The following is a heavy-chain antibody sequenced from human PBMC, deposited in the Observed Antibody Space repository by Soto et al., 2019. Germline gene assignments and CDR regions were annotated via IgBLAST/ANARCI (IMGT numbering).Heavy chain of an antibody. J-gene: IGHJ4*02. CDR3: AGEKVGANDS. CDR1: GYTFTSYD. CDR2: MNPNSGNT. V-gene: IGHV1-8*01. D-gene: IGHD1-26*01. Sequence: QVQLVQSGAEVKKPGASVKVSCKASGYTFTSYDINWVRQATGQGLEWMGWMNPNSGNTGYAQKFQGRVSMTRKTSISTAYMELSLVSSDDTALDYCAGEKVGANDSWGQGTLVTVSS.